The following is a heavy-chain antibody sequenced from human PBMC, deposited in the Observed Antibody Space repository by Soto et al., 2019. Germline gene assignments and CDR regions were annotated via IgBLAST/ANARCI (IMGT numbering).Heavy chain of an antibody. CDR3: ACGGSRATYYFDY. CDR1: GGSISSSSYY. J-gene: IGHJ4*02. V-gene: IGHV4-39*01. Sequence: QLQLQESGPGLVKPSETLSLTCTVSGGSISSSSYYWGWIRQPPGKGLEWIGSIYYSGSTYYNPSLKSRVTIAVDTSTCQFSLNLSPVTAADTAVYYCACGGSRATYYFDYWGQGTLVTVSS. D-gene: IGHD2-15*01. CDR2: IYYSGST.